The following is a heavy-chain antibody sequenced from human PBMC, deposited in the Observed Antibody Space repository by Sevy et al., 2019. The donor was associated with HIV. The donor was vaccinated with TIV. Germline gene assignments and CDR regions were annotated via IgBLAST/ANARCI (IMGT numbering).Heavy chain of an antibody. V-gene: IGHV3-21*01. Sequence: GGSLRLSCAASGFTFSSYSMNWVRQAPGKGLEWVSYISSISSYIYFADSVKGRFTISRDNAKNSLYLHMNSLRAEDTAVYYCASDRALGYWGQGTLVTVSS. CDR1: GFTFSSYS. J-gene: IGHJ4*02. CDR3: ASDRALGY. CDR2: ISSISSYI. D-gene: IGHD3-16*01.